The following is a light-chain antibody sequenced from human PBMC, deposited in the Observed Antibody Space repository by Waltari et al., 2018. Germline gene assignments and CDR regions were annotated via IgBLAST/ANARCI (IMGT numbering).Light chain of an antibody. CDR2: DAS. J-gene: IGKJ3*01. V-gene: IGKV1-33*01. CDR3: QQYDNLPLT. Sequence: DIQMTQSPSSLSAYVGGSVTFTCQASQDISNYLNWYQQKPGKAPKLLNYDASNLETGVPSRFSGSGSGTDFTFTISSLQPEDIATYYCQQYDNLPLTFGPGTKVYSK. CDR1: QDISNY.